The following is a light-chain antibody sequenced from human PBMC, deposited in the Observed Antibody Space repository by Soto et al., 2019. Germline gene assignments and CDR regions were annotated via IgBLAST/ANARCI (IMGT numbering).Light chain of an antibody. Sequence: QSALTQPASVSGSPGQSITISCTGTSSDVGGYNLVSWYQHHPGKAPKLMIYDVTRRPSGVSDRFSGSKSGNTASLTISGLQAEDEADYHCSSYTSSTTLVVFGGGTTVTVL. V-gene: IGLV2-14*03. J-gene: IGLJ2*01. CDR3: SSYTSSTTLVV. CDR1: SSDVGGYNL. CDR2: DVT.